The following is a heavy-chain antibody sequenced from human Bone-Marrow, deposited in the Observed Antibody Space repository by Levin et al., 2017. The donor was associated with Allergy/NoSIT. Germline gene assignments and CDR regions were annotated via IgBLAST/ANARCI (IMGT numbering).Heavy chain of an antibody. CDR1: GFTFSSYA. V-gene: IGHV3-23*01. CDR3: AKDMGLVCSSIPCLTDAFDI. Sequence: PGGSLRLSCAASGFTFSSYAMSWVRQAPGKGLEWISGISGSGGSTYHADSVKGRFTISRDNSKNTLYLQMNSLRVEDTAVYYCAKDMGLVCSSIPCLTDAFDIWGQGTMVTVSS. CDR2: ISGSGGST. D-gene: IGHD2-2*01. J-gene: IGHJ3*02.